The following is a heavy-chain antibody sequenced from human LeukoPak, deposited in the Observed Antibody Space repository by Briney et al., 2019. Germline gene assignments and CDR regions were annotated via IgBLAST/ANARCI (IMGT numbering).Heavy chain of an antibody. CDR3: ARAVRAHPPADF. Sequence: GGSLRLSCAASGFTFSSYWMHWVRQAPGKGLVWVSRINSDGSSTTYADSVKGRSSISRDNAKNTLYLHLDSLRAEDTGVYYCARAVRAHPPADFWGQGTLVTVSS. CDR1: GFTFSSYW. J-gene: IGHJ4*02. V-gene: IGHV3-74*01. D-gene: IGHD3-3*01. CDR2: INSDGSST.